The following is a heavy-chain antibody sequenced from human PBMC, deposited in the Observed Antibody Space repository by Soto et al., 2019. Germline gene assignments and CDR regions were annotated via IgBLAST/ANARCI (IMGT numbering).Heavy chain of an antibody. CDR2: IYYSGSS. J-gene: IGHJ4*02. D-gene: IGHD1-26*01. CDR1: GVSISSGRYH. Sequence: PSDPLSLTCPVSGVSISSGRYHWSWLRQHPGKGLEWIGNIYYSGSSYYNPSHKSRATISIDTSKDQFSLRLGSVTAADTAVYYCARVEGSSYYFRHDCWGRGTLVTVFS. CDR3: ARVEGSSYYFRHDC. V-gene: IGHV4-31*03.